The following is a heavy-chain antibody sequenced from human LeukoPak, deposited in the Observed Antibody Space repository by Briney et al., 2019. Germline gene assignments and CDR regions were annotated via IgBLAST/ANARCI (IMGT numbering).Heavy chain of an antibody. D-gene: IGHD6-19*01. V-gene: IGHV3-64D*08. CDR3: VKGHTLAGARIDAFDV. CDR1: GFTVSSYA. CDR2: INTNGDT. Sequence: GGSLRLSCSASGFTVSSYAMHWVRQAPGKGLEYVSTINTNGDTYYADSVKGRFTISRDNSKITLYLQMSSLRAEDTAVYYCVKGHTLAGARIDAFDVWGQGTMVTVSS. J-gene: IGHJ3*01.